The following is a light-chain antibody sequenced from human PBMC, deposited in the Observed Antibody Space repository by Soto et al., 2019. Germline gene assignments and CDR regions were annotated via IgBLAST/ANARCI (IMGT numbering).Light chain of an antibody. Sequence: EIVLTQSPGTLSVSPGERATLSCRASQSVTNSHLAWYQQRPGLPPRLLIYGASSRATGIPDRFSGSGSGTEFTLTITRLEPEDSDVYFCQHYGYSQWTFGQGTKVDIK. J-gene: IGKJ1*01. V-gene: IGKV3-20*01. CDR3: QHYGYSQWT. CDR2: GAS. CDR1: QSVTNSH.